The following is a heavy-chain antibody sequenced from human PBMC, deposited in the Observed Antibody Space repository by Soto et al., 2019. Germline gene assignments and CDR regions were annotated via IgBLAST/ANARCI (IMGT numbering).Heavy chain of an antibody. CDR2: MIPIFGTA. CDR3: ARPHPPPFGVVNPRSYYYYYYGMDV. V-gene: IGHV1-69*13. Sequence: RASMKVSCKASGGTFSSYAMSWVRQAPGQGLEWMGGMIPIFGTANYAQKFQGRVTLTADVSTSTAYLELSSLRSEDTAVYYCARPHPPPFGVVNPRSYYYYYYGMDVGGQGTTVTVSS. J-gene: IGHJ6*02. CDR1: GGTFSSYA. D-gene: IGHD3-3*01.